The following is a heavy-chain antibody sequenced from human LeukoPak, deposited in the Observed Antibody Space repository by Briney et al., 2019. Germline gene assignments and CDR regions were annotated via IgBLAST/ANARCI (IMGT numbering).Heavy chain of an antibody. V-gene: IGHV4-34*01. Sequence: SETLSLTCAVYGGSFSGYYWSWIRQPPGKGLEWIGEINHSGSTNYNPSLKSRVTISVDTSKKQFSLKLSSVTAADTAVYYCARGLSAVVYWVQGTLVTVSS. CDR3: ARGLSAVVY. D-gene: IGHD3-16*02. J-gene: IGHJ4*02. CDR1: GGSFSGYY. CDR2: INHSGST.